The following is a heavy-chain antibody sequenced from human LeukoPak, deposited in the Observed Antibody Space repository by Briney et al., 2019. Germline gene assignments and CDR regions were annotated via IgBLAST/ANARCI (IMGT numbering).Heavy chain of an antibody. Sequence: GASVKVPCKACGYTFTGYYMHWVRQAPGQGLEWMGWINPNSGGTNYAQKFQGRVTMTRDASISTAYMELSRLRSDDTAVYYCARGVPAASPWWFDPWGQGTLVTVSS. D-gene: IGHD2-2*01. V-gene: IGHV1-2*02. CDR2: INPNSGGT. J-gene: IGHJ5*02. CDR3: ARGVPAASPWWFDP. CDR1: GYTFTGYY.